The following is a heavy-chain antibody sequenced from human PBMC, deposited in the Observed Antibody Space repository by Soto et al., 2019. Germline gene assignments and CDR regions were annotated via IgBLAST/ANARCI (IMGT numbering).Heavy chain of an antibody. CDR2: IYHTGCA. D-gene: IGHD3-3*01. J-gene: IGHJ4*02. CDR3: ATHPYYDFYSGYYVDY. CDR1: GGSISSADYY. V-gene: IGHV4-30-4*01. Sequence: QVQLQESGPGLVKPSQTLSLTCTVSGGSISSADYYWTWFCQPPGKGLEWVGYIYHTGCAYYNPSLKSRLTIAIFSSRDQLSLKLSSVSAADTAVYYCATHPYYDFYSGYYVDYWGQGTLITVSS.